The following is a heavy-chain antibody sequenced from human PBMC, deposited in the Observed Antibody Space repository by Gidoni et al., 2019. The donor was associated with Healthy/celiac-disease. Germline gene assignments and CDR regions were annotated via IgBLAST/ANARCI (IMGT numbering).Heavy chain of an antibody. Sequence: QVQLQESGPGLVKPSETLSLTCTVSGGSISSYYWSWIRQPPGKGLEWIGYIYYSGSTNYNPSLKSRVNISVDTSKNQFSLKLSSVTAADTAVYYWARGEGAPYFDYWGQGTLVTVSS. V-gene: IGHV4-59*01. D-gene: IGHD1-26*01. CDR2: IYYSGST. J-gene: IGHJ4*02. CDR3: ARGEGAPYFDY. CDR1: GGSISSYY.